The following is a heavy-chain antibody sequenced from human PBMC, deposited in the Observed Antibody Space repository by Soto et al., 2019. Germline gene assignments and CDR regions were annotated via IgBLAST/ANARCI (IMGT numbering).Heavy chain of an antibody. D-gene: IGHD3-16*01. CDR3: APRKFGSFNIAAFEI. CDR2: ISKSSVTT. J-gene: IGHJ3*02. Sequence: EVQLVESGGGLVQPGGSLRLSCAASGFSFSTSEMNWVRQAPGKGLEWISYISKSSVTTHYADSVKGRFTISRDNANNSLFLEMNSLRVEDTALYYCAPRKFGSFNIAAFEISGQGTMVTVSS. V-gene: IGHV3-48*03. CDR1: GFSFSTSE.